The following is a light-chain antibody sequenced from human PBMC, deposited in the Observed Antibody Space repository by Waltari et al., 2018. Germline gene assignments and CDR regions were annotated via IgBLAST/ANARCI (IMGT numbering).Light chain of an antibody. J-gene: IGKJ1*01. CDR2: AAS. V-gene: IGKV3-20*01. CDR3: QNHERLPAT. CDR1: QSIGRY. Sequence: EVVLTQSPGTLSLSPGERATLSCRASQSIGRYLVCYQQRPGQAPRPLIYAASTRATGIPDRFSGSGSGTDFTLTISRLEPEDFAVYYCQNHERLPATFGQGTKVEIK.